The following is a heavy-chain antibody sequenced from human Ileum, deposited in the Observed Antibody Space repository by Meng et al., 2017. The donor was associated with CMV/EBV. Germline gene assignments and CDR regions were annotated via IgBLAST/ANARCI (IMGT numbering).Heavy chain of an antibody. V-gene: IGHV1-18*04. D-gene: IGHD3-10*01. Sequence: VSCKASGYSFNTYYIIWVRQAPGQGLECMGWINPDTGDTNYAQMVQGRVTMTTDTSTNTAFMELRSLRSDDTAVYYCATDLPAESFDYWGQGTLVTVSS. CDR2: INPDTGDT. J-gene: IGHJ4*02. CDR3: ATDLPAESFDY. CDR1: GYSFNTYY.